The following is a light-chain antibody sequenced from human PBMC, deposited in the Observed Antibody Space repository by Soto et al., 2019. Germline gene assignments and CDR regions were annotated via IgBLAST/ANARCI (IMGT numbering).Light chain of an antibody. CDR3: QSYASSLSCV. V-gene: IGLV1-40*01. J-gene: IGLJ1*01. CDR2: GNS. CDR1: SSNIGAGYD. Sequence: QSVLTQPPSVSGAPGQRVTISCTGSSSNIGAGYDVHWYQQLPGTAPKLLIYGNSNRPSGVPDRFSGSKSGTSASLAITGLQAEDEADYYCQSYASSLSCVFGTGTKLTVL.